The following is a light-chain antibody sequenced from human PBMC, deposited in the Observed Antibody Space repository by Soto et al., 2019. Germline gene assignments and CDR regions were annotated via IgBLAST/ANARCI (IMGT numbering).Light chain of an antibody. V-gene: IGKV3-20*01. CDR2: GAS. CDR1: QSVVGNY. Sequence: EIVLTQSPDTLSLSPGERATLSCRASQSVVGNYLAWYQQKPGQAPRLLIYGASTRATGIPDRFSGSGSGTDFTLTISRLEPEDFVVYHCQHYDDSPWTFGQGTKVEIK. CDR3: QHYDDSPWT. J-gene: IGKJ1*01.